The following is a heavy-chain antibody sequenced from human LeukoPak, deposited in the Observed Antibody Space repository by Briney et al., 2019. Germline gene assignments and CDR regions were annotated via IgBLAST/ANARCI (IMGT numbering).Heavy chain of an antibody. CDR1: GGSISSSNW. CDR3: AKSNGYGLIDI. D-gene: IGHD3-22*01. V-gene: IGHV4-4*02. Sequence: SETLSLTCAVSGGSISSSNWWTWVRQPPGKGLEWIGEIYHSGSTNYNPSLKSRVTISVDKSKNQFSLKLSSVTAADTAVYYCAKSNGYGLIDIWGQGTMVTVSS. CDR2: IYHSGST. J-gene: IGHJ3*02.